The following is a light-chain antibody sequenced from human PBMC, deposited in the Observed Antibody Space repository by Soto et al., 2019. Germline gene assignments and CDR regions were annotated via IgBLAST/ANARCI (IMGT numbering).Light chain of an antibody. CDR1: NSNVGRNA. CDR3: AAWDDTVNGPL. J-gene: IGLJ2*01. CDR2: ATN. Sequence: QSVLTQPPSASGTPGQSATISCSGSNSNVGRNAVSWYQQVPGMAPKLLVFATNKRPSGVPVRFSGSASGASASLAISGLQSEDEADYYCAAWDDTVNGPLFGGGTKLTVL. V-gene: IGLV1-44*01.